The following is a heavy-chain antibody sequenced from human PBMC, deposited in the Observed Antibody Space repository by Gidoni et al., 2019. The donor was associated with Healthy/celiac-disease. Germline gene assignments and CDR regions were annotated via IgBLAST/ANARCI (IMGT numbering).Heavy chain of an antibody. Sequence: QVQLVQSGAEVKKPGSSVKVSCKASGGTFSSYAISWVRQAPGQGLEWMGGIIPIFGTANYAQKFQGRVTMTADESTSTAYMELSSLRSEDTAVYYCARDYYDSSGSYYYYGMDVWGQGTTVTVSS. V-gene: IGHV1-69*01. CDR1: GGTFSSYA. CDR3: ARDYYDSSGSYYYYGMDV. CDR2: IIPIFGTA. J-gene: IGHJ6*02. D-gene: IGHD3-22*01.